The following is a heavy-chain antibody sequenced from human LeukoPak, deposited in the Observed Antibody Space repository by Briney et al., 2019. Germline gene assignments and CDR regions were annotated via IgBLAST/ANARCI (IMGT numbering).Heavy chain of an antibody. V-gene: IGHV3-7*01. Sequence: GGSLRLSCAASGFTLSNWWVTWVRQAPGQGPEFLANIKPTGTETYYVDPVKGRFTISRDNAKDLVFLQMSRLRGEDTALYYCGRFGYEAAVDLWGRGTLVTV. CDR3: GRFGYEAAVDL. D-gene: IGHD6-25*01. J-gene: IGHJ4*02. CDR1: GFTLSNWW. CDR2: IKPTGTET.